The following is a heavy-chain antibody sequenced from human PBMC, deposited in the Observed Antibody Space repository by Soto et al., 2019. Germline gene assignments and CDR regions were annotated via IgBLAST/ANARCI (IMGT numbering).Heavy chain of an antibody. CDR2: INIYNGKT. V-gene: IGHV1-18*01. J-gene: IGHJ4*02. Sequence: QVQLVQSGTEVRKPGASVKVSCKASGYTFNRYGISWVRQAPGEGLEWMGWINIYNGKTDYTQKLQGRITMTADTSTTTAYMELRSLRSDDTAVYYCARENWKESPMDVWGQGTLVTVSS. CDR1: GYTFNRYG. CDR3: ARENWKESPMDV. D-gene: IGHD1-1*01.